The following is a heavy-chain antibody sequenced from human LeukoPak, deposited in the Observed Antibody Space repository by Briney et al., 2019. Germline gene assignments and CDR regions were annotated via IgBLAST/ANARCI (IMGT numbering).Heavy chain of an antibody. CDR1: GFTFSDYY. D-gene: IGHD3-10*01. Sequence: PGGSLRLSCAASGFTFSDYYMSWIRQAPGKGLEWVSAISGSGGGTYYADSVKGRFTISRDNSKNTLYLQMNSLRAGDTAVYYCAKTPNFMVRGNSHGYMDVWGKGTTVTISS. J-gene: IGHJ6*03. V-gene: IGHV3-23*01. CDR3: AKTPNFMVRGNSHGYMDV. CDR2: ISGSGGGT.